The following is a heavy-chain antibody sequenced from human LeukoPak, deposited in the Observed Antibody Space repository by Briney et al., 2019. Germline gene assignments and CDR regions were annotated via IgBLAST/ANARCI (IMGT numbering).Heavy chain of an antibody. V-gene: IGHV1-69*13. CDR1: GGTFSSYA. CDR2: IIPIFGTA. CDR3: ARADLTYCGGDCSPYFDY. Sequence: SVKVSCKASGGTFSSYAISWVRQAPGQGLEWMGGIIPIFGTANYAQKFQGRVTITADESTSTAYMELSSLRSEDTAVYYCARADLTYCGGDCSPYFDYWGQGTLVTVSS. J-gene: IGHJ4*02. D-gene: IGHD2-21*02.